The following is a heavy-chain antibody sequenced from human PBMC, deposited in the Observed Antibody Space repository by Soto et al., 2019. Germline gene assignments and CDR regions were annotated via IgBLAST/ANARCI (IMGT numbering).Heavy chain of an antibody. J-gene: IGHJ4*02. CDR1: CYTFTGYG. CDR3: ARRGSGYDIY. V-gene: IGHV1-18*04. CDR2: ISAYNGNT. D-gene: IGHD5-12*01. Sequence: SGKVSSKAACYTFTGYGISWVRQAPGQGLEWMGWISAYNGNTNYAQKLQGRVTMTTDTSTSTAYMELRSLRSDDTAVYYCARRGSGYDIYWGQGTLVTVS.